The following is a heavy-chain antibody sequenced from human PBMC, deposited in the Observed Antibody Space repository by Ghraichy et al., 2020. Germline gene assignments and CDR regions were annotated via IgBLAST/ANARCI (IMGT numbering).Heavy chain of an antibody. CDR2: ISGDNGNA. Sequence: ASVKVSCKAFGYSLTDYGISWVRQAPGQGLEWMGWISGDNGNANYAQKFQGRVTMTIDTSTGTASMELRSLRSDDTAVYYCARHPPIIVGASHFDYWGQGTLVTVSS. CDR1: GYSLTDYG. CDR3: ARHPPIIVGASHFDY. J-gene: IGHJ4*02. V-gene: IGHV1-18*01. D-gene: IGHD1-26*01.